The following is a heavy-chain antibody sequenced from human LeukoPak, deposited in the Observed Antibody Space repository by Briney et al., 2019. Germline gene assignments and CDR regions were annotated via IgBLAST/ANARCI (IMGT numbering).Heavy chain of an antibody. V-gene: IGHV3-23*03. CDR3: AIGSGSYYGAQFDY. CDR1: GLLFGDYA. D-gene: IGHD1-26*01. J-gene: IGHJ4*02. CDR2: IYSDNT. Sequence: PGGSLRLSCTASGLLFGDYAMTWVRQAPGKGLEWVSFIYSDNTHYSDSVKGRFTISRDNSKNTLYLQMNSLRAEDTAVYYCAIGSGSYYGAQFDYWGQGTLVTVSS.